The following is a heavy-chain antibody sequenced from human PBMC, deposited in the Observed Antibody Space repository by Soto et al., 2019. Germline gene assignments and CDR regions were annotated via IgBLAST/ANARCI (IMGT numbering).Heavy chain of an antibody. J-gene: IGHJ4*02. CDR2: ISDNGGAT. Sequence: EVQLLESGGGLVQPGGSLRLSCAASGFTFSTYAMSWVRQAPGEGLEWVSTISDNGGATHYADSEKGRFTISRDNSKNTLYLQMNSLSAEDTAVYYCAKAVTSAGWSKNDYWGQGTLVTVSS. D-gene: IGHD6-19*01. CDR1: GFTFSTYA. V-gene: IGHV3-23*01. CDR3: AKAVTSAGWSKNDY.